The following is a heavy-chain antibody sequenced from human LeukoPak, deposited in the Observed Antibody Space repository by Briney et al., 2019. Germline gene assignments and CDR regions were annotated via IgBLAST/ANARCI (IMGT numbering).Heavy chain of an antibody. CDR3: AKGLRTGVGPYMGYHYYMDV. Sequence: GGALRLSCAASGFTFSSYAIHWVRQAPGKGLEWVAVISYDGSNKYYADSVKGRFTISRDNSYNTVSLQMNSLRDEDTGVYYCAKGLRTGVGPYMGYHYYMDVWGKGATVTVSS. CDR1: GFTFSSYA. CDR2: ISYDGSNK. V-gene: IGHV3-30-3*01. J-gene: IGHJ6*03. D-gene: IGHD3-16*01.